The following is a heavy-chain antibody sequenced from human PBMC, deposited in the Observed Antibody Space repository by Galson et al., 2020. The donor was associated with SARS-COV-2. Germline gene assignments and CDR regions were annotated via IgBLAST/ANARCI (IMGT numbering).Heavy chain of an antibody. V-gene: IGHV3-11*06. CDR3: ARGGAPNYYYYYMDV. CDR1: GFTFSDYY. Sequence: GGSLRLSCAASGFTFSDYYMSWIRQAPGKGLEWVSYISSSSSYTNYADSVKGRFTISRDNAKNSLYLQMNSLRAEDTAVYYCARGGAPNYYYYYMDVWGKGTTVTVSS. CDR2: ISSSSSYT. D-gene: IGHD3-16*01. J-gene: IGHJ6*03.